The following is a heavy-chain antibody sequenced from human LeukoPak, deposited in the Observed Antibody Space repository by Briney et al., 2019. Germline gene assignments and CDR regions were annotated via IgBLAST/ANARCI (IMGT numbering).Heavy chain of an antibody. V-gene: IGHV3-9*01. J-gene: IGHJ4*02. Sequence: GGSLRLSCAASGFTFDDCAMHWVRQAPGKGLEWVSGISWNSGIIGYADSVRGLLTISRDNARNSLYLQMNSLRADDTALYYCAKGVTLLRGGPDYWGQGTLVTVSS. CDR3: AKGVTLLRGGPDY. CDR2: ISWNSGII. CDR1: GFTFDDCA. D-gene: IGHD3-10*01.